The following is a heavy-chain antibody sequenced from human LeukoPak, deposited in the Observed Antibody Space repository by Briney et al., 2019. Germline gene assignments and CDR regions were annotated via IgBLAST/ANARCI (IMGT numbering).Heavy chain of an antibody. J-gene: IGHJ3*02. V-gene: IGHV1-69*05. D-gene: IGHD1-7*01. CDR1: GYTFTGYY. CDR2: IIPIFGTA. Sequence: GASAKVSCKASGYTFTGYYMHWVRQAPGQGLEWMGGIIPIFGTANYAQKFQGRVTITTDESTSTAYMELSSLRSEDTAVYYCARVNSHNWNYGGAFDIWGQGTMVTVSS. CDR3: ARVNSHNWNYGGAFDI.